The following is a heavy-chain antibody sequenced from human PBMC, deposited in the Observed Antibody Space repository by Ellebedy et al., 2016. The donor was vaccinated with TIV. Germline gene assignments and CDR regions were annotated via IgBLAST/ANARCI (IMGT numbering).Heavy chain of an antibody. CDR3: ARLDKNWASPGFDY. D-gene: IGHD7-27*01. Sequence: ASVKVSCKASGYTFTGYCMHWVRQAPGQGLEWMGWINPNSGGTNYAQKFQGRVTMTRDTSTSTVYMELSSLRSEDTAVYYCARLDKNWASPGFDYWGQGTLVTVSS. J-gene: IGHJ4*02. CDR2: INPNSGGT. V-gene: IGHV1-2*02. CDR1: GYTFTGYC.